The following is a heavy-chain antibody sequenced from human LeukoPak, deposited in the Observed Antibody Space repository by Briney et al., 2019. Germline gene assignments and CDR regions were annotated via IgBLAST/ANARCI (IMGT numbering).Heavy chain of an antibody. CDR1: GFTFSNAW. CDR3: TTGGPYSSSWHDY. Sequence: GGSLRLSCAASGFTFSNAWMSWVRQAPGKGLEGVGRIKSKTDGGTTDYAAPVKGRFTISRDDSKNTLYLQMNSLKTEDTAVYYCTTGGPYSSSWHDYWGQGTLVTVSS. D-gene: IGHD6-13*01. J-gene: IGHJ4*02. V-gene: IGHV3-15*01. CDR2: IKSKTDGGTT.